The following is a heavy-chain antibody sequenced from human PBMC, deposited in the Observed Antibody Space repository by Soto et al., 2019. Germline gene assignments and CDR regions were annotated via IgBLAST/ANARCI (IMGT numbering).Heavy chain of an antibody. CDR1: GDSVSNDNYY. Sequence: QVQLQESGPGLVKPSETLSLTCAVSGDSVSNDNYYWSWIRQPPGKGLEWIGYIYYSGTTNYNSYLKSRLSLSVDMSKNQFSLKLASVTAADTAVYFCARSQRGRTAFTFDYWGQGALATVSS. J-gene: IGHJ4*02. D-gene: IGHD3-16*01. V-gene: IGHV4-61*01. CDR3: ARSQRGRTAFTFDY. CDR2: IYYSGTT.